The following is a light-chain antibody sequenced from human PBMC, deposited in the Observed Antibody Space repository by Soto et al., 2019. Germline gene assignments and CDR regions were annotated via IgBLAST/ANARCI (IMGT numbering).Light chain of an antibody. CDR2: GAS. CDR1: ERIYSAY. J-gene: IGKJ1*01. Sequence: EVVLTQSPGTLSLSRGERATLSCRASERIYSAYLGWYQQKPGQAPRLLIYGASTLQSGVPSRFSGSGSGTDFTLTISSLQPEDVATYYCQQSNSIPPWTFGQGTKVDIK. V-gene: IGKV3-20*01. CDR3: QQSNSIPPWT.